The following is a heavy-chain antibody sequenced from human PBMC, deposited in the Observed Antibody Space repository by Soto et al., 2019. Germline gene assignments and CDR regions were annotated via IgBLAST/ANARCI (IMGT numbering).Heavy chain of an antibody. D-gene: IGHD2-15*01. CDR3: ARDRDADIGGLDY. V-gene: IGHV1-18*01. J-gene: IGHJ4*02. CDR2: ISAYNGNT. Sequence: ASVKVSCKASGYTFTSYGISWVRQAPGQGLEWMGWISAYNGNTKYSQKFQGRVTITRDTSASTAYMELSSLRSEDTAVYYCARDRDADIGGLDYWGQGTLVTVSS. CDR1: GYTFTSYG.